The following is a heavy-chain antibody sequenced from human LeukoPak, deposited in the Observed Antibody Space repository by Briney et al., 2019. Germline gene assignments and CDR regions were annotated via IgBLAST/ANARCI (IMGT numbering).Heavy chain of an antibody. CDR2: ISWNSGSI. V-gene: IGHV3-9*01. CDR1: GFTFDDYA. J-gene: IGHJ4*02. D-gene: IGHD6-13*01. Sequence: GGSLRLSCAASGFTFDDYAMHWVRQAPGKGLEWVSGISWNSGSIGYADSVKGRFTISRDNAKNSLYLQMNSLRADDTAVYYCAKALWQQLFDYWGQGTLVTVSS. CDR3: AKALWQQLFDY.